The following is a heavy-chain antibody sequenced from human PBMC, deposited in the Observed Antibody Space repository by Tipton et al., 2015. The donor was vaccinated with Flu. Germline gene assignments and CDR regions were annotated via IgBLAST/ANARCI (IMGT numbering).Heavy chain of an antibody. D-gene: IGHD3-10*01. CDR1: DYSISSGYY. V-gene: IGHV4-38-2*02. J-gene: IGHJ4*02. Sequence: TLSLTCTVSDYSISSGYYWGWIRQPPGKGLEWIGCISHSGRTYYNPSLKSRVTISVDTAKNQFSQRLSSVTAVDTAVYYCARSTYHYGSGSSDYWGQGTLVTVSS. CDR2: ISHSGRT. CDR3: ARSTYHYGSGSSDY.